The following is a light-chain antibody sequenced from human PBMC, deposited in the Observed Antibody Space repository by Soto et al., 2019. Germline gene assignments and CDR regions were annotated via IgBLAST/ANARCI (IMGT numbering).Light chain of an antibody. J-gene: IGKJ1*01. CDR2: GAF. Sequence: EILMTQSPVTLSVSPGERVTLSCRASQSVSDNLAWYQQKPGQAPSLLIYGAFTRATGVPARFSGAGSGPEFTLTISSLQSEDFALYYCQQYNDWPLTFGQGTKVEI. CDR3: QQYNDWPLT. V-gene: IGKV3-15*01. CDR1: QSVSDN.